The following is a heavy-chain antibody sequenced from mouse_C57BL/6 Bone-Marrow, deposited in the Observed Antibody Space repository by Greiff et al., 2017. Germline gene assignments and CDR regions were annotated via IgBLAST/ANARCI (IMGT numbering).Heavy chain of an antibody. Sequence: QVQLQQSGAELARPGASVKLSCKASGYTFTSYGISWVKQRTGQGLEWIGEIYPRSGNTYYNEKFKGKATLTADKSSSTAYMELRSLTSEDSAVYLCARSGSTVGAYWGQGTLVTVSA. V-gene: IGHV1-81*01. CDR3: ARSGSTVGAY. D-gene: IGHD1-1*01. CDR1: GYTFTSYG. CDR2: IYPRSGNT. J-gene: IGHJ3*01.